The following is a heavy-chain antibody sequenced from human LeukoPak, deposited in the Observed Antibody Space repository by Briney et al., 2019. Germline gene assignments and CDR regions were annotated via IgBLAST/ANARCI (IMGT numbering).Heavy chain of an antibody. V-gene: IGHV4-59*01. CDR3: ARWYCISNTCYHLDV. CDR1: GGSISSYY. Sequence: PSETLSLTCTVSGGSISSYYWSWIRQPPGEGLECIGYIYYSGSTNYIPSLKSRVTMSVDTSKNQLSLRLNSVTAADTAVYYCARWYCISNTCYHLDVWGKGTTVTVSS. J-gene: IGHJ6*03. CDR2: IYYSGST. D-gene: IGHD2-15*01.